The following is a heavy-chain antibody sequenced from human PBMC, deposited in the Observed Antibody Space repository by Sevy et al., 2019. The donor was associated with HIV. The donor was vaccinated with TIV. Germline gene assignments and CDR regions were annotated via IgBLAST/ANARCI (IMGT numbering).Heavy chain of an antibody. CDR1: GFSISRDYS. Sequence: SETLSLTCAVSGFSISRDYSWGWIRQPPGKGLEWIGNIYHSGNTYYTPSLRSRVTISVDTSKNQFTLNLTSVTATDTAIYYCARTALGGWLNWFDPWGQGTLVTVSS. CDR3: ARTALGGWLNWFDP. J-gene: IGHJ5*02. V-gene: IGHV4-38-2*01. D-gene: IGHD6-19*01. CDR2: IYHSGNT.